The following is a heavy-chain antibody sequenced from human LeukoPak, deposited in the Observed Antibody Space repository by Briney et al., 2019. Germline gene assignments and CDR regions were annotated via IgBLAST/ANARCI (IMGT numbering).Heavy chain of an antibody. CDR1: GGSFSGYY. CDR3: ARGYYDFWSGYQNDAFDI. Sequence: SSETLSLTCAVYGGSFSGYYWSWIRQPPGKGLEWIGEINHSGSTNYNPPLKSRVTISVDTSKNQFSLKLSSVTAADTAVYYCARGYYDFWSGYQNDAFDIWGQGTMVTVSS. D-gene: IGHD3-3*01. CDR2: INHSGST. V-gene: IGHV4-34*01. J-gene: IGHJ3*02.